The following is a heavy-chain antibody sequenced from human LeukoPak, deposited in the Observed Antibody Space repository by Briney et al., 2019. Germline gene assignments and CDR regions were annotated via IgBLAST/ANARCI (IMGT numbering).Heavy chain of an antibody. CDR2: ISYDGSNK. D-gene: IGHD3-22*01. J-gene: IGHJ4*02. CDR1: GFTFSSYA. CDR3: ARAAYYYDSSGYYDY. Sequence: GRSLRLSCAASGFTFSSYAMHWVRQAPGKGLEWAAVISYDGSNKYYADSVKGRFTISRDNSKNTLYMQMNSLRAEDTAVYYCARAAYYYDSSGYYDYWGQGTLVTVSS. V-gene: IGHV3-30*04.